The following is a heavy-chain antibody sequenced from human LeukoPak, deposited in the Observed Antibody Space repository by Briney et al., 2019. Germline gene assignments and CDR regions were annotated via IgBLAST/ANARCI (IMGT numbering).Heavy chain of an antibody. CDR3: ARMSGSHIDY. J-gene: IGHJ4*02. CDR2: IKEDGSEK. V-gene: IGHV3-7*01. Sequence: GGSLRLSCAASGFNFGEFWMAWVRQTPGKGLEWVADIKEDGSEKFYVDSVKGRFTISRDNSKNTLDLQMDSLRAEDTAVYYCARMSGSHIDYWGQGTLVTVSS. D-gene: IGHD1-26*01. CDR1: GFNFGEFW.